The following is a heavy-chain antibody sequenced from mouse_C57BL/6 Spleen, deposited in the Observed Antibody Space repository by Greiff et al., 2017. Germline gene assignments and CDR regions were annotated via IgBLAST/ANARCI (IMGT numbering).Heavy chain of an antibody. CDR3: ARDRAITTVGYFDV. CDR1: GFTFSSYA. V-gene: IGHV5-4*01. Sequence: EVMLVESGGGLVKPGGSLKLSCAASGFTFSSYAMSWVRQTPEKRLEWVATISDGGSYTYYPDNVKGRFTISRDNAKNNLYLQMSHLKSEDTAMYYCARDRAITTVGYFDVWGTGTTVTVSS. CDR2: ISDGGSYT. J-gene: IGHJ1*03. D-gene: IGHD1-1*01.